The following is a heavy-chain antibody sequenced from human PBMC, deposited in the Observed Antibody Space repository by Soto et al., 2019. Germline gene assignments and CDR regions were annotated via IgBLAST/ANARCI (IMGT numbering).Heavy chain of an antibody. CDR1: GGSISGYY. J-gene: IGHJ6*02. CDR3: ARFSDYYQYGLEV. V-gene: IGHV4-59*01. CDR2: IYYSGGT. Sequence: SETLSLTCTVSGGSISGYYWSWIRQPPGKGLEWIGYIYYSGGTNYNPSLKSRVTLSADTSKNQFSLKLTSVTAADTAVYYCARFSDYYQYGLEVWGQRTTVPVSS.